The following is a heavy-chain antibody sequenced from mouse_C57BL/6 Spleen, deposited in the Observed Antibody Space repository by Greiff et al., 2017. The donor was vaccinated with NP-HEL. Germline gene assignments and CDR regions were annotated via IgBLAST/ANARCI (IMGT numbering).Heavy chain of an antibody. CDR1: GYTFTDYY. V-gene: IGHV1-19*01. CDR3: ARRVVGNYFDY. D-gene: IGHD1-1*01. Sequence: VQLQQSGPVLVKPGASVKMSCKASGYTFTDYYMNWVKQSHGKSLEWIGVINPYNGGTSYNQKFKGKATLTVDKSSSTAYMELNSLTSEDSAVYYCARRVVGNYFDYWGQGTTLTVSS. J-gene: IGHJ2*01. CDR2: INPYNGGT.